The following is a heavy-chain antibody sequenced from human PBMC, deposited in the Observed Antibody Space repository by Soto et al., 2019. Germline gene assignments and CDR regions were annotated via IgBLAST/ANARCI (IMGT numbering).Heavy chain of an antibody. V-gene: IGHV4-30-4*01. Sequence: QVQLQESGPGLVKPSQTLSLTCTVSGGSISSGDYYWSWIRQPPGKGLEWIGYIYYSGSTYYNPYLNSRVTISVDTSKNQFSLKLSSVTAADTAVYYCASVLGYSYGFDYWGQGTLVTVSS. J-gene: IGHJ4*02. CDR3: ASVLGYSYGFDY. CDR1: GGSISSGDYY. CDR2: IYYSGST. D-gene: IGHD5-18*01.